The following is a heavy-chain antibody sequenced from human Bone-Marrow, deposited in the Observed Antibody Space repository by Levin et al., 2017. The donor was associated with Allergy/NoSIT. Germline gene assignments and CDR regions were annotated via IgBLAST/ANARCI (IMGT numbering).Heavy chain of an antibody. V-gene: IGHV7-4-1*02. CDR3: ARTKSGGSPDDAFDI. J-gene: IGHJ3*02. CDR2: INTNTGNP. Sequence: GESLKISCKASGYTFTSYAMNWVRQAPGQGLEWMGWINTNTGNPTYAQGFTGRFVFSLDTSVSTAYLQISSLKAEDTAVYYCARTKSGGSPDDAFDIWGQGTMVTVSS. CDR1: GYTFTSYA. D-gene: IGHD1-14*01.